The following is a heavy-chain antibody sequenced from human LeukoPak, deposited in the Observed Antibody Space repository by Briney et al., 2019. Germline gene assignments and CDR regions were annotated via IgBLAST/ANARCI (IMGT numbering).Heavy chain of an antibody. CDR1: GYTFNGYY. D-gene: IGHD3-10*01. J-gene: IGHJ3*02. CDR3: ARHLWFGESTDAFNI. Sequence: ASVKVACKASGYTFNGYYMHWVRQAPGQGLGWMGWINPNSGGINYAQDFQGRVTLTRDTSISTAYMELSRLRSDDTAMYYCARHLWFGESTDAFNIWGQGTMVTVSS. V-gene: IGHV1-2*02. CDR2: INPNSGGI.